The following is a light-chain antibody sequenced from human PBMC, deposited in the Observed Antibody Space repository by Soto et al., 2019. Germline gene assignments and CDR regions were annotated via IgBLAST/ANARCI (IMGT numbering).Light chain of an antibody. J-gene: IGLJ2*01. Sequence: SVLTQPRSVSGSPGQSVTISCTGTSSDFVTYNSVSWYLQHPGKAPKLMIYDVSKRPSGVPDRFSGSKSGNTASLTISGLQAEDEGDYYCCSYAGSYTLFGGGTKLTVL. CDR3: CSYAGSYTL. CDR2: DVS. CDR1: SSDFVTYNS. V-gene: IGLV2-11*01.